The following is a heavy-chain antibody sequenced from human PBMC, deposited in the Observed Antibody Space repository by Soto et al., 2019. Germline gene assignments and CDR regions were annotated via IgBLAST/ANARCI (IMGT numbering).Heavy chain of an antibody. CDR3: ARTLNCSGGSCYSGHAFDI. Sequence: SETLSLTCAVYGGSFSGYYWSWIRQPPGKGLEWIGEINHSGSTNYNPSLKSRVTISVDTSKNQFSLKLSSVTAEDTAVYYCARTLNCSGGSCYSGHAFDIWGQGTMVTVSS. CDR1: GGSFSGYY. CDR2: INHSGST. J-gene: IGHJ3*02. D-gene: IGHD2-15*01. V-gene: IGHV4-34*01.